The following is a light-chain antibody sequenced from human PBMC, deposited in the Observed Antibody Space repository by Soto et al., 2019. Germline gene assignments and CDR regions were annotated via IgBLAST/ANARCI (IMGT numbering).Light chain of an antibody. Sequence: ELGMTQSPATLSVSPGERATLSCRASQGIGDTLAWYQQKPGQTHRLLIYDTSTRATGVPARFSGSRSGAEFTLTINSLQSEDFGVYYCQRYNNWPLTFGGGTKVEVK. CDR1: QGIGDT. CDR2: DTS. V-gene: IGKV3-15*01. J-gene: IGKJ4*01. CDR3: QRYNNWPLT.